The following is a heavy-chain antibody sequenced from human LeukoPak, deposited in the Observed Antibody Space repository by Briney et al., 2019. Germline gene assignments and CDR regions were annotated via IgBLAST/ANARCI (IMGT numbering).Heavy chain of an antibody. V-gene: IGHV3-7*04. Sequence: GGSLRLSCAASGFTFSTYWMSWVRQAPGKGLDWVANINQDGNEKYYVDSVKGRFNISRDNAKNSLYLQMNSLKAEDTAVYYCARGDKFSGDYWGQGTLVTVSS. J-gene: IGHJ4*02. CDR3: ARGDKFSGDY. CDR1: GFTFSTYW. D-gene: IGHD2-15*01. CDR2: INQDGNEK.